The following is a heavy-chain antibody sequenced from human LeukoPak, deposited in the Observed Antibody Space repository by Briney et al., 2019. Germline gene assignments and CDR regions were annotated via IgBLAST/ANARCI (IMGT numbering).Heavy chain of an antibody. CDR1: GFTFSNYG. Sequence: GRSLRLSCAASGFTFSNYGMHWVRQAPGKGLEWVADIWYDGTNKYYADSVKGRFTISRDNSRKTLYLQMNGLRAEDTALYYCAKDSGIAVAGTDYWGQGTLVTVSS. D-gene: IGHD6-13*01. CDR2: IWYDGTNK. V-gene: IGHV3-33*06. CDR3: AKDSGIAVAGTDY. J-gene: IGHJ4*02.